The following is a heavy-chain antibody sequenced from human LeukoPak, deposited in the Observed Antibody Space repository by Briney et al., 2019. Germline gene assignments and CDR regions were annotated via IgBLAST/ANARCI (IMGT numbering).Heavy chain of an antibody. CDR3: AREYPLTESHDYGDYENYYYYGMDV. V-gene: IGHV3-30-3*01. D-gene: IGHD4-17*01. Sequence: GGSLRLSCTASGFTFGSYWMAWVRQAPGKGLEWVAVISYDGSNKYYADSVKGRFTISRDNSKNTLYLQMNSLRAEDTAVYYCAREYPLTESHDYGDYENYYYYGMDVWGQGTTVTVSS. CDR1: GFTFGSYW. CDR2: ISYDGSNK. J-gene: IGHJ6*02.